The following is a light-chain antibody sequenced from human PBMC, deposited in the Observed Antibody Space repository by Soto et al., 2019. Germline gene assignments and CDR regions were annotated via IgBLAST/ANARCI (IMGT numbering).Light chain of an antibody. CDR2: GTS. CDR3: QQYGTSPRT. V-gene: IGKV3-20*01. CDR1: QSVGTLY. Sequence: IVLTQSPGTLSLSPGDRATLSCRASQSVGTLYLAWYQQKPGQAPRLLISGTSTRATGIPDRFSGSASGTDFTLTIRRMEPEDFALYYCQQYGTSPRTFCQGTKVDSK. J-gene: IGKJ1*01.